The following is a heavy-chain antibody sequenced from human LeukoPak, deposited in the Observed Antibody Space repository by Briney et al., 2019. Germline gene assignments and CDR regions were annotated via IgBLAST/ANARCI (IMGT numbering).Heavy chain of an antibody. V-gene: IGHV4-59*08. CDR1: GGSISSYY. CDR2: IYYSGST. D-gene: IGHD2-15*01. Sequence: SETLSLTCTVSGGSISSYYWSWIRQPPGKGLEWIGYIYYSGSTNYNPSLKSRVTISVDTSKNQLSLKLSSVTAADTAVYYCARRGYCSGGSCYSYFDYWGQGTLVTVSS. CDR3: ARRGYCSGGSCYSYFDY. J-gene: IGHJ4*02.